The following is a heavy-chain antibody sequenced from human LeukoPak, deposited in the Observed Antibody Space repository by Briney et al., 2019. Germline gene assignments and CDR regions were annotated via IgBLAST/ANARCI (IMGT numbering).Heavy chain of an antibody. J-gene: IGHJ4*02. Sequence: KTGGSLRLSCAASGFTFSSYSMNWVRQAPGKGLEWVSYISSSSSYIYYADSVKGRFTISRDNSRNTLYLQMNSLRAEDTAVYYCARPLGAVCGGTSCYLFDQWGQGTLVTVSS. V-gene: IGHV3-21*05. CDR3: ARPLGAVCGGTSCYLFDQ. D-gene: IGHD2-2*01. CDR1: GFTFSSYS. CDR2: ISSSSSYI.